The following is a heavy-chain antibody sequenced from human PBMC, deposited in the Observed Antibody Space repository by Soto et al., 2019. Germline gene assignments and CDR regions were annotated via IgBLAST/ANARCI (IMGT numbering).Heavy chain of an antibody. CDR2: INHSGST. J-gene: IGHJ5*02. V-gene: IGHV4-34*01. CDR3: ARLISGLWSNWFDP. CDR1: GGSFSGYY. D-gene: IGHD3-10*01. Sequence: SETLSLTCAVYGGSFSGYYWSWIRQPPGKGLEWIGEINHSGSTNYNPSLKSRVNISVDTSKNQFSLKLSSVTAADTAVYYCARLISGLWSNWFDPWGQGTLVTVSS.